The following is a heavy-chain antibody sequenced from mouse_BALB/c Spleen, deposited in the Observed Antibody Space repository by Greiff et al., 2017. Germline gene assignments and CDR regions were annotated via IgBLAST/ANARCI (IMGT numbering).Heavy chain of an antibody. CDR3: ARDGVRRGAMDY. V-gene: IGHV5-6-3*01. J-gene: IGHJ4*01. D-gene: IGHD2-14*01. CDR1: GFTFSSYG. CDR2: INSNGGST. Sequence: EVKLVESGGGLVQPGGSLKLSCAASGFTFSSYGMSWVRQTPDKRLELVATINSNGGSTYYPDSVKGRFTISRDNAKNTLYLQMSSLKSEDTAMYYCARDGVRRGAMDYWGQGTSVTVSS.